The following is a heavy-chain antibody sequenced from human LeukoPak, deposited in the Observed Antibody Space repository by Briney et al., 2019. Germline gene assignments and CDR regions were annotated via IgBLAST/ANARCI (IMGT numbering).Heavy chain of an antibody. D-gene: IGHD4-23*01. CDR3: AKRGADSGGNSALVAFDI. V-gene: IGHV3-23*01. J-gene: IGHJ3*02. Sequence: GGSLRLSCAASGFTFSSYAMSWVRQAPGKGLEWVSAITSTGGTTYYADSVKGRFTISRDNSKNTLYLQMNSLRAEDTAVYYWAKRGADSGGNSALVAFDIWGQGTLVTASS. CDR2: ITSTGGTT. CDR1: GFTFSSYA.